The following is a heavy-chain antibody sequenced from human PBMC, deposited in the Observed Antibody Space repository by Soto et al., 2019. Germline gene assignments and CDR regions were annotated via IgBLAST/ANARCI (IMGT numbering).Heavy chain of an antibody. D-gene: IGHD2-8*02. J-gene: IGHJ4*02. CDR2: INHSGST. CDR3: ARDKSTGLFDY. V-gene: IGHV4-34*01. CDR1: GGSFSGYY. Sequence: QVQLQQWGAGLLKPSETLSLTCAVYGGSFSGYYWTWIRQPPGTGLEWIGEINHSGSTNYNPSLKIRVSISVDTSKNQFSLMLTSVTAADTAVYYCARDKSTGLFDYWGQGTLVTIAS.